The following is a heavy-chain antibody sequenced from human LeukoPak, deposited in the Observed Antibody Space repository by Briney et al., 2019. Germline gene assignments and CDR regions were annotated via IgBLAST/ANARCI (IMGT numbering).Heavy chain of an antibody. CDR2: INHSGST. J-gene: IGHJ3*02. Sequence: SETLSLTCAVYGGSFSGYYWSWIRQPPGKGLEWIGEINHSGSTNYNPSLKSRVTISVDTSKNQFSLELTSVTAADTAVYYCAREGDMATASDAFDIWGQGTMVTVSS. D-gene: IGHD5-18*01. CDR1: GGSFSGYY. CDR3: AREGDMATASDAFDI. V-gene: IGHV4-34*01.